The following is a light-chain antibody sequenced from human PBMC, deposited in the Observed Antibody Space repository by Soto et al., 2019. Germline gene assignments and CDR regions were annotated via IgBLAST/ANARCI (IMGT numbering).Light chain of an antibody. CDR2: DAS. Sequence: EIVLTQSPATLSWSPGERATLSCSASQRVCDYLAWYQRKPGQPPRLLIYDASKRATGIPDRSRGSGSGTDFTLTISSLEPEYFALYYCQQRFKWVTFGGGTAVEIK. CDR3: QQRFKWVT. J-gene: IGKJ4*01. CDR1: QRVCDY. V-gene: IGKV3-11*01.